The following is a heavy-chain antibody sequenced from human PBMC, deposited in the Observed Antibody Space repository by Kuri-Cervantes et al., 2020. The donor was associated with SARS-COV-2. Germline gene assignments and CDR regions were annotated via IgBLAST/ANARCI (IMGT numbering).Heavy chain of an antibody. Sequence: GSLRLSCTVSGASISSSTYYWGWIRQSPGKGLEWLGSIYESGDTYYSSSLKSRLSLSVDTSKNQFSLKLSSVTAADTAVYYCAREGIAVAGHYYGMDVWGQGTTVTVSS. J-gene: IGHJ6*02. CDR1: GASISSSTYY. CDR2: IYESGDT. D-gene: IGHD6-19*01. CDR3: AREGIAVAGHYYGMDV. V-gene: IGHV4-39*07.